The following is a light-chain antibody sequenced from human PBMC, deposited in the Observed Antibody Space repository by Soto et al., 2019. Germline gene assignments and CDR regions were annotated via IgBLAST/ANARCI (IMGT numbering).Light chain of an antibody. Sequence: QLVLTQPPSESGAPGQRVTISCTGSSSNIGAGYDVHWYQHLPGTAPKLLIYGNINRPSGVPDRFSGSKSDTSASLAITGLQAEDEADYYCQSYDSSLSVVFGGGTKLTVL. V-gene: IGLV1-40*01. CDR2: GNI. J-gene: IGLJ2*01. CDR3: QSYDSSLSVV. CDR1: SSNIGAGYD.